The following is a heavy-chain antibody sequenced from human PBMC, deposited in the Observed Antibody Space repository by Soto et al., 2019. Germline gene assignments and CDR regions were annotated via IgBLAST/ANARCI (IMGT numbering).Heavy chain of an antibody. J-gene: IGHJ3*01. Sequence: QVQLVESGGGVVQTGRSLRLSCAASGFTFSSYGMHWVRQAPGKGLEWVTAIWYDGSKNSYADSVKGRFTISRDNSKTTLYLQMNSLRAEDTAVYCCASWFGDLGAFDDWGQGTMVTVSS. CDR3: ASWFGDLGAFDD. CDR1: GFTFSSYG. D-gene: IGHD3-10*01. V-gene: IGHV3-33*01. CDR2: IWYDGSKN.